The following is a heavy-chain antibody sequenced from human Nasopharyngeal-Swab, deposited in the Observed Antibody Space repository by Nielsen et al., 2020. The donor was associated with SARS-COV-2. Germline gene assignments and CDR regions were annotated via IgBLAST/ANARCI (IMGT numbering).Heavy chain of an antibody. V-gene: IGHV3-33*01. Sequence: GASLKISCAASGFTFSSYGMHWVRQAPGKGLEWVAVIWYDGSNKYYADSVKGRFTISRDNSKNTLYLQMNSLRAEDTAVYYCARDSSSWYRAPLDVWGQGTTVTVSS. J-gene: IGHJ6*02. D-gene: IGHD6-13*01. CDR3: ARDSSSWYRAPLDV. CDR2: IWYDGSNK. CDR1: GFTFSSYG.